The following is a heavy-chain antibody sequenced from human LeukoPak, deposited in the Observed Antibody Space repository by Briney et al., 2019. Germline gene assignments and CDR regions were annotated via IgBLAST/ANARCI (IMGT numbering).Heavy chain of an antibody. CDR2: IYYSGST. Sequence: SETLSLTCTVPGGSISSSSYYWGWIRQPPGKGLEWIGSIYYSGSTYYNPSLKSRVTISVDTSKNQFSLKLSSVTAADTAVYYCARRSPEAVAGAFDYWGQGTLVTASS. CDR1: GGSISSSSYY. V-gene: IGHV4-39*01. D-gene: IGHD1-26*01. J-gene: IGHJ4*02. CDR3: ARRSPEAVAGAFDY.